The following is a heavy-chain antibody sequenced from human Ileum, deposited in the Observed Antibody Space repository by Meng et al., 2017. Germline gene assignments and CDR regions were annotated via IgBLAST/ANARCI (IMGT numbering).Heavy chain of an antibody. CDR3: ASDGAGTYTGLNS. V-gene: IGHV1-2*06. J-gene: IGHJ5*02. D-gene: IGHD3-16*01. CDR1: GYTLTTYS. CDR2: INPNTGDT. Sequence: ASVKVSCKTSGYTLTTYSINWVRQAPGQGLEWMGRINPNTGDTDYAQKFQGRVTMTRDTSIGTAYMELTRLKSDDTAVYYCASDGAGTYTGLNSWGQGTLVTVSS.